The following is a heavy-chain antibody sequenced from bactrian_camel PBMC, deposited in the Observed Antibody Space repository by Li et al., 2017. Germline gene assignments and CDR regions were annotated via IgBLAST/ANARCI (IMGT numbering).Heavy chain of an antibody. D-gene: IGHD2*01. CDR2: INSAGLFT. CDR1: GFTFSNYA. CDR3: ATDLRRSYSGDDYGPGYNY. Sequence: VQLVESGGGLVQPGGSLGLSCAASGFTFSNYAMSWVRQAPGKGLEWVAAINSAGLFTYYTESVKGRFTMSRDNAKNTLYLQMNSLKSEDTALYYYATDLRRSYSGDDYGPGYNYWGQGTQVTVS. J-gene: IGHJ4*01. V-gene: IGHV3S31*01.